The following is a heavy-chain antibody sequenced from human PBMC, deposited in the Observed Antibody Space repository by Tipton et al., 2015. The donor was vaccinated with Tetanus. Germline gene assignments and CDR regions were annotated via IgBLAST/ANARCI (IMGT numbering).Heavy chain of an antibody. CDR3: ARDAGPAGGGSFDY. Sequence: QVQLVQSGAEVRRSPGASVQVSCKASGYTFTGYYIHWVRQVPGQRLEWMGCINPKSGVTHFAQKFQGSLTMTRDSSISTVYMELSRLRSDDTAVYYCARDAGPAGGGSFDYWGQGTLVTVAS. CDR1: GYTFTGYY. D-gene: IGHD3-10*01. CDR2: INPKSGVT. V-gene: IGHV1-2*04. J-gene: IGHJ4*02.